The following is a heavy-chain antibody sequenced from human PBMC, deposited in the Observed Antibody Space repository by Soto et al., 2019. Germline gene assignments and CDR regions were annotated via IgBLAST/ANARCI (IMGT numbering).Heavy chain of an antibody. J-gene: IGHJ5*02. CDR1: GGTFSNDI. D-gene: IGHD5-12*01. V-gene: IGHV1-69*08. Sequence: QVQLVQSGAEVKKPGSSVKVSCKTSGGTFSNDIITWVRQAPGQGLEWMGRIITLLGTANYAQKFQGRVTITADKFTSTAYMELNSLKSEDTAVYYCSKDSPIGSSFSGYDAIDLWGQGTLVTLSS. CDR2: IITLLGTA. CDR3: SKDSPIGSSFSGYDAIDL.